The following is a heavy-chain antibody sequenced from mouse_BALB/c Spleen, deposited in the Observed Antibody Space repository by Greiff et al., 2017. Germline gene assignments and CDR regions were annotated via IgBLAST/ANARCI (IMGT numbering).Heavy chain of an antibody. CDR1: GFNIKDTY. V-gene: IGHV14-3*02. J-gene: IGHJ3*01. CDR2: IDPANGNT. CDR3: ARGMSSACFDY. Sequence: VQLQQSGAELVKPGASVKLSCTASGFNIKDTYMHWVKQRPEQGLEWIGRIDPANGNTKYDPKFQGKATITADTSSNTAYLQLSSLTSEDTAVYYWARGMSSACFDYWGQGTLVTVSA.